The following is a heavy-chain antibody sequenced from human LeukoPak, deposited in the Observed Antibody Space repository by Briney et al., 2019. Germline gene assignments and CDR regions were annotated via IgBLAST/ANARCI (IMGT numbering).Heavy chain of an antibody. D-gene: IGHD4-17*01. CDR2: ISGYNGNT. V-gene: IGHV1-18*01. CDR1: GYTFTSYD. Sequence: ASVKVSCKASGYTFTSYDINWVRQAPGQGLEWMGWISGYNGNTNYAQKLQGRVTMTTDTSTSTAYMDLRSLRSDDTAVYYCARGGATVTRYWYFDLWDRGTLVTVSS. CDR3: ARGGATVTRYWYFDL. J-gene: IGHJ2*01.